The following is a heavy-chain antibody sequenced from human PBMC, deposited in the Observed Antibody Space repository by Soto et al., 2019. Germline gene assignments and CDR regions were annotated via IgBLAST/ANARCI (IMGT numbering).Heavy chain of an antibody. CDR3: AREAIVAGATTGMDV. Sequence: ASVQVSCKASGGTFSSYAISWVRQAPGQGLEWMGVINPGYPAGRSTTYAQKFQGRVTMTTDTSTSTVYMELSRLRSDDTAVYYCAREAIVAGATTGMDVWGQGTTVTVSS. V-gene: IGHV1-46*01. CDR1: GGTFSSYA. CDR2: INPGYPAGRST. J-gene: IGHJ6*02. D-gene: IGHD1-26*01.